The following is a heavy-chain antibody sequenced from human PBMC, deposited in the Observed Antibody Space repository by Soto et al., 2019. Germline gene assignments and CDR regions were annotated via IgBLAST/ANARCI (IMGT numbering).Heavy chain of an antibody. CDR1: GYNFANYW. J-gene: IGHJ3*01. CDR2: IFPGDSDT. D-gene: IGHD6-13*01. Sequence: GESLKISCKGSGYNFANYWIGWVRQMPGKGLEWMGMIFPGDSDTKNSPSLQGQITMSVDKSDSSAYLQWRSLKASDTAMYYCAAGYTTGLDAFDVWGQGTMVTVSS. CDR3: AAGYTTGLDAFDV. V-gene: IGHV5-51*01.